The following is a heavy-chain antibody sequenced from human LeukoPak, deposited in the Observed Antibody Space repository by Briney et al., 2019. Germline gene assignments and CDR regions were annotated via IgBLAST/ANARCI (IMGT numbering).Heavy chain of an antibody. CDR3: AGARGGTFDY. D-gene: IGHD3-16*01. J-gene: IGHJ4*02. V-gene: IGHV3-48*04. Sequence: GGSLRLSCAASGFTFSTCNMHWVRQAPGKGLEWVSYISSGSSTIYYADSVKGRFTISRDNAYNSLYLELNSLRAEDTAVYYCAGARGGTFDYWGQGTLVTVSS. CDR2: ISSGSSTI. CDR1: GFTFSTCN.